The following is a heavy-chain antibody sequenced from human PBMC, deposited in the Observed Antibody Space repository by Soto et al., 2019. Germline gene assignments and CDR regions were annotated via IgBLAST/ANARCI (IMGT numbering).Heavy chain of an antibody. CDR3: VRGCSSSWYVPGGWFDP. Sequence: SETLSLTCTVSGGSISSYYWSWIRQPPGKGLEWIGYIYYSGSTNYNPSLKSRVTISVDTSKNQFSLKLSSVTAADTAVYYCVRGCSSSWYVPGGWFDPWGQGTLVTVSS. CDR1: GGSISSYY. J-gene: IGHJ5*02. CDR2: IYYSGST. V-gene: IGHV4-59*01. D-gene: IGHD6-13*01.